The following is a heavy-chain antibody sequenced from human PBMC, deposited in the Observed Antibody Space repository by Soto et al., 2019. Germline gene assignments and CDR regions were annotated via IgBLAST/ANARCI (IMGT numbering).Heavy chain of an antibody. CDR1: GFTFSSYS. CDR2: ISSSSSTI. CDR3: ARDQGYWSGGSCYSGIEAYDY. D-gene: IGHD2-15*01. J-gene: IGHJ4*02. V-gene: IGHV3-48*01. Sequence: EVQLVESGGGLVQPGGSLRLSCAASGFTFSSYSMNWVRQAPGKGLEWVSYISSSSSTIYYADSVKGRFTISRDNAKNSLYLQMNSLRAEDTTVYYCARDQGYWSGGSCYSGIEAYDYWGQGTLVTVSS.